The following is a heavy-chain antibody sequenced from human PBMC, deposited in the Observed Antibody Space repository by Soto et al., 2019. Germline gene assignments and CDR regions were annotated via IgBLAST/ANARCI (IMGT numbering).Heavy chain of an antibody. J-gene: IGHJ5*02. CDR3: ARGLAPTIFGVVPTPNWFDP. V-gene: IGHV4-34*01. CDR2: INHGGST. D-gene: IGHD3-3*01. Sequence: QVQLQQWGAGLLKPSETLSLTCGVNGGSFSGYYWSWIRQPPGKGLEWIGEINHGGSTNYTTSLKSRLTISVDTSKNQFSLKLTSVTAADTAVYYCARGLAPTIFGVVPTPNWFDPWGQGTLVSVSS. CDR1: GGSFSGYY.